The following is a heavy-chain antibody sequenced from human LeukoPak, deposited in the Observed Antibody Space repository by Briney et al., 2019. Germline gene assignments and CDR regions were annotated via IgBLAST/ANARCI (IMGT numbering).Heavy chain of an antibody. D-gene: IGHD1-1*01. CDR3: AREGGRVERGGTDALDI. CDR1: GGSTGTYY. CDR2: IYYGGTT. Sequence: SETLSLTCTVAGGSTGTYYWSWIRQPPGRGVWWMGYIYYGGTTTYNPPLKGRVTISADTSINNSSLQLTSVTAADTALYYCAREGGRVERGGTDALDIWGQGTMVTVSS. V-gene: IGHV4-59*01. J-gene: IGHJ3*02.